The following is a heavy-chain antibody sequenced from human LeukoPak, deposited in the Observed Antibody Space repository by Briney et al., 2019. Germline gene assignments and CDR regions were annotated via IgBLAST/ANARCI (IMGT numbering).Heavy chain of an antibody. CDR1: GYILTELS. D-gene: IGHD3-10*01. Sequence: ASVKVSCKVSGYILTELSMHWVRQAPGKGLEWMGGFDPEDGETIYAQKFQGRVTMTEDTSTDTAYMELSRLRSDDTAVYYCAREKRNTMVRGGLDYWGQGTLVTVSS. CDR3: AREKRNTMVRGGLDY. J-gene: IGHJ4*02. V-gene: IGHV1-24*01. CDR2: FDPEDGET.